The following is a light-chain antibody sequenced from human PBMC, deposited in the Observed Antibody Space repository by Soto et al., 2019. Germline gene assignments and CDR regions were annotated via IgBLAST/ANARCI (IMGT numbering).Light chain of an antibody. CDR3: QAYDYSLTAFV. CDR2: GNR. J-gene: IGLJ3*02. CDR1: NSNLGAGYD. V-gene: IGLV1-40*01. Sequence: QSVLTQPPSVSGAPGQRVTISCTGNNSNLGAGYDVHWYQQLLGAAPKLVVFGNRNRPSGVPERFSGSKSGTSASLAITGLQAEDEADYYCQAYDYSLTAFVFGGGTKLTVL.